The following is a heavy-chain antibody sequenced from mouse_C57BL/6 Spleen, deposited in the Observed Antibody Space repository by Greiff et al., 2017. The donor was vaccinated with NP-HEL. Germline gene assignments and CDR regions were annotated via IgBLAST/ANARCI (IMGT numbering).Heavy chain of an antibody. Sequence: QVHVKQPGAELVMPGASVKLSCKASGYTFTSYWMHWVKQRPGQGLEWIGEIDPSDSYTNYNQKFKGKSTLTVDKSSSTAYMQLSSLTSEDSAVYYCARGFLPGDYWGQGTTLTVSS. CDR1: GYTFTSYW. CDR3: ARGFLPGDY. V-gene: IGHV1-69*01. J-gene: IGHJ2*01. CDR2: IDPSDSYT.